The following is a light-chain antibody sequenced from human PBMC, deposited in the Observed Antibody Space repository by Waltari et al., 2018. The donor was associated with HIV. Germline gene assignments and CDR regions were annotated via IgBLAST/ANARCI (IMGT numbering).Light chain of an antibody. Sequence: DIQLTQSPSFLYESVGDTVTITCRANQGMPNHLAWYQQKPWKAPNLLIFAASTLQSGVPSSFSGSGSGTQFTLTISSLQPDDFAVYYCQHLHTYPITFGQGTRLDIK. CDR2: AAS. J-gene: IGKJ5*01. V-gene: IGKV1-9*01. CDR1: QGMPNH. CDR3: QHLHTYPIT.